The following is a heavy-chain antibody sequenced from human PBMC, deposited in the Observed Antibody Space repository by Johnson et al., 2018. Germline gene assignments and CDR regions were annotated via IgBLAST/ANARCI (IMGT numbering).Heavy chain of an antibody. CDR2: IIPIFGTA. CDR3: AREKGRGYRYGSSSPFLDY. J-gene: IGHJ4*02. D-gene: IGHD5-18*01. Sequence: QVQLVESGAEVKKPGSSVKVSCKASGGTFSSYAISWVRQAPGQGLEWMGGIIPIFGTANYAQKFQGRVTITADESTSTAYMELSSLRSEDTAVYYCAREKGRGYRYGSSSPFLDYWGQGTLVTVSS. CDR1: GGTFSSYA. V-gene: IGHV1-69*01.